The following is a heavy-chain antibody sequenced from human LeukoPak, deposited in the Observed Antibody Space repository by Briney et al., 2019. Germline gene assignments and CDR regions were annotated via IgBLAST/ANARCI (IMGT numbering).Heavy chain of an antibody. CDR1: GFMFSSYP. Sequence: LPGGSLRLSCAASGFMFSSYPMHWVRQAPGKRLEYVSAIVSNGGSTYYSNSVKGRFTISRDNSNNMVYLQMGSLRAEDMAVYYCARGRNFDYWGQGTLVTVSS. J-gene: IGHJ4*02. CDR2: IVSNGGST. V-gene: IGHV3-64*01. CDR3: ARGRNFDY.